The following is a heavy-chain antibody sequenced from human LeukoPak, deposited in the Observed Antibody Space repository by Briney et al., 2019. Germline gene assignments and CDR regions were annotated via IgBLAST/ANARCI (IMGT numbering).Heavy chain of an antibody. CDR3: ARDLRFSLGAFDI. V-gene: IGHV4-38-2*02. D-gene: IGHD3-3*01. CDR2: IYHSDST. CDR1: GYSISSGYY. J-gene: IGHJ3*02. Sequence: SETLSLTCTVSGYSISSGYYWGWIRQSPGKGLEWIGSIYHSDSTYYNPSLKSRVNISVDTSKNQFSLKLSSVTAADTAVYYCARDLRFSLGAFDIWGQGTMVTVSS.